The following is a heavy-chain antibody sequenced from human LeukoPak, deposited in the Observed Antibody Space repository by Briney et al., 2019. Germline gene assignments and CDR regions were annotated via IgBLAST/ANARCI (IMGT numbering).Heavy chain of an antibody. CDR3: ARDFAYGSGSYSRGDNIYYYYGMDV. V-gene: IGHV3-43*01. CDR1: GFTFDDYT. Sequence: GGSLRLSCAASGFTFDDYTMHWVRQAPGKGLEWVSLISWDGGSTYYADSVKGRFTISRDNSKNSLYLQMNSLRAEDTAVYYCARDFAYGSGSYSRGDNIYYYYGMDVWGQGTTVTVSS. J-gene: IGHJ6*02. CDR2: ISWDGGST. D-gene: IGHD3-10*01.